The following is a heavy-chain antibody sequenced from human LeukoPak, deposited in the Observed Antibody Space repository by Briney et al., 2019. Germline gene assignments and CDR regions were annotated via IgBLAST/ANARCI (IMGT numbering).Heavy chain of an antibody. V-gene: IGHV3-48*03. CDR2: ISSGGATI. Sequence: PGGSLRLSCAASGFTFSSYEMNWVRQAPGKGLEWVSSISSGGATIYYANSVRGRFTISRDNAKNSLYLQMNSLRAEDAAVYYCARDIEDGSSWYFDYWGQGTLVTVSS. CDR1: GFTFSSYE. J-gene: IGHJ4*02. D-gene: IGHD6-13*01. CDR3: ARDIEDGSSWYFDY.